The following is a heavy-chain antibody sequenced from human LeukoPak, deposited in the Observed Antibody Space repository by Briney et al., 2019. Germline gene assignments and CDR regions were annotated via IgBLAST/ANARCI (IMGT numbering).Heavy chain of an antibody. V-gene: IGHV3-64*01. D-gene: IGHD3-22*01. J-gene: IGHJ4*02. Sequence: GGSLRLSCAASGFTFSSYAMHWVRQAPGKGLEYVSAISSNGGSTYYANSVKGRFTISRDNSKNTLYLQMGSLRAEDMAVYYCARVRYSDSSVLTRKRSYYFDYWGQGTLVTVSS. CDR2: ISSNGGST. CDR1: GFTFSSYA. CDR3: ARVRYSDSSVLTRKRSYYFDY.